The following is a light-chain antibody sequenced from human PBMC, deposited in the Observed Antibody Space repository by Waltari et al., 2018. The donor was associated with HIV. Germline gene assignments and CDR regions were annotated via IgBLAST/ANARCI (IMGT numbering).Light chain of an antibody. CDR1: QSMSNW. V-gene: IGKV1-5*03. CDR3: QQYNSYLYS. J-gene: IGKJ2*03. CDR2: KAS. Sequence: DIQMTQSPSPLSASVVDRVTITCRASQSMSNWLTWYQQKPWKAPNLLIYKASSLETRVPSRFSGSGSGTEFTLTISSLQPDDFATYYCQQYNSYLYSFGQGTKLEIK.